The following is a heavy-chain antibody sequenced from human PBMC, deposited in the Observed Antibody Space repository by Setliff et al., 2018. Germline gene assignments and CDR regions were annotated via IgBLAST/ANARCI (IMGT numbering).Heavy chain of an antibody. CDR3: ARGLEGEDYFYYMDV. CDR1: GDSIRTFSYY. Sequence: PSETLSLTCSVPGDSIRTFSYYWGWIRQPPGKVLEWIGEIYHSGSINYNPSLKSRVTMSVDKSKNQFSLKLTSVNAADTAVYYCARGLEGEDYFYYMDVWGKGNTVTVSS. V-gene: IGHV4-61*05. J-gene: IGHJ6*03. D-gene: IGHD2-21*01. CDR2: IYHSGSI.